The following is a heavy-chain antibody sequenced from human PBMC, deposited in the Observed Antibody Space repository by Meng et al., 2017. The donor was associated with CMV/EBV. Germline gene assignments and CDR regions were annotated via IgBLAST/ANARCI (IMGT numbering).Heavy chain of an antibody. CDR3: ARDPAKVVPAAIPYYYYGMDV. CDR1: GFTFSSYA. V-gene: IGHV3-48*04. CDR2: ISSSGSTI. J-gene: IGHJ6*02. D-gene: IGHD2-2*02. Sequence: GESLKISCAASGFTFSSYAMHWVRQAPGKGLEWVSYISSSGSTIYYADSVKGRFTISRDNAKNSLYLQMNSLRAEDTAVYYCARDPAKVVPAAIPYYYYGMDVWGQGTTVTVSS.